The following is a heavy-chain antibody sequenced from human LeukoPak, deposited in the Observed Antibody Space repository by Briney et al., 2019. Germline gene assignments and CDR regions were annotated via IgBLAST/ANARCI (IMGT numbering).Heavy chain of an antibody. CDR2: INPSGGST. D-gene: IGHD2-2*01. Sequence: ASVKVSCKASGYTFTSYYMHWVRQAPGQGLEWMGIINPSGGSTSYAQKFQGRVTMTRDMSTSTVYMELSSLRSEDTAVYYCASPATEVWFDPWGQGTLVTVSS. CDR1: GYTFTSYY. J-gene: IGHJ5*02. V-gene: IGHV1-46*01. CDR3: ASPATEVWFDP.